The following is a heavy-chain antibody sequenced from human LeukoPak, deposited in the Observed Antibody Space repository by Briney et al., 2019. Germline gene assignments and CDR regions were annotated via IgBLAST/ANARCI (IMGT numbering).Heavy chain of an antibody. D-gene: IGHD5-12*01. Sequence: SETLSLTCTVSGGSISSSSYYWGSIRQPAGKGLESIGGISYSGSTYYSPSVRSRVTISVDTSKNQFSLKLSSVTAADTAVYYCARLVNIVATVSGMDVWGQGTTVTVSS. CDR3: ARLVNIVATVSGMDV. J-gene: IGHJ6*02. CDR1: GGSISSSSYY. V-gene: IGHV4-39*01. CDR2: ISYSGST.